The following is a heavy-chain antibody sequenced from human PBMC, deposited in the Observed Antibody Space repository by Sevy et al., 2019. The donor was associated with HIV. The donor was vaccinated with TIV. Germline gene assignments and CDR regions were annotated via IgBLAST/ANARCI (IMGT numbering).Heavy chain of an antibody. CDR3: AKRSSSSWYYIGY. Sequence: GGSLRISCAASGFTFSSYAMSWVRQAPGKGLEWVSAISGSGGSTYYADSVKGRFTISRDNSKNTLYLQMNSLRAEDTAVYYCAKRSSSSWYYIGYRGQGTLVTVSS. CDR2: ISGSGGST. D-gene: IGHD6-13*01. J-gene: IGHJ4*02. V-gene: IGHV3-23*01. CDR1: GFTFSSYA.